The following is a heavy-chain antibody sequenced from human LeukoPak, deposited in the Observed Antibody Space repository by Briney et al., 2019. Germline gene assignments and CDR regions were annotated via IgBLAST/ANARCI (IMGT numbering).Heavy chain of an antibody. J-gene: IGHJ4*02. V-gene: IGHV3-53*01. CDR3: AREGHGSGSYWDH. D-gene: IGHD3-10*01. Sequence: PGGSLSLSCAASGFTVSSNYMSWVRQAPGKGLEWVSVIYSGGSTYYADSVKGRFTISRDNSKNTLYLQMNSLRAEDTAVYYCAREGHGSGSYWDHWGQGTLVTVSS. CDR1: GFTVSSNY. CDR2: IYSGGST.